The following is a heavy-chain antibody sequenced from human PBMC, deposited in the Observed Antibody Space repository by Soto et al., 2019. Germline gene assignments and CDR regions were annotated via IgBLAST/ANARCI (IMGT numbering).Heavy chain of an antibody. V-gene: IGHV4-39*01. J-gene: IGHJ6*03. CDR1: GGSISSSSYY. D-gene: IGHD3-16*01. Sequence: QLQLQESGPGLVKPSETLSLTCTVSGGSISSSSYYWGWIRQPPGKGLEWIGSIYYSGSTYYNPSLKSRLTLSVDTSNNRFSLKLSSVTGAYAAVYYCARQGAGWGYYYYYYMDVWGQGTTVTVSS. CDR2: IYYSGST. CDR3: ARQGAGWGYYYYYYMDV.